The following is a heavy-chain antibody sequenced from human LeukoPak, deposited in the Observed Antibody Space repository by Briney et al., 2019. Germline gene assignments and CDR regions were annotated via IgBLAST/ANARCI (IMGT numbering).Heavy chain of an antibody. V-gene: IGHV3-21*01. CDR3: ARPPAYDSSGYYFGN. J-gene: IGHJ4*02. Sequence: GGSLRLSCAASGFTFSSYSMNWVRQAPGKGLEWVSSIDSSSTYIYYADSVRGRFTVSRDNAKNSLWLQMNSLRAEDTAVYYCARPPAYDSSGYYFGNWGQGTLATVSS. CDR2: IDSSSTYI. CDR1: GFTFSSYS. D-gene: IGHD3-22*01.